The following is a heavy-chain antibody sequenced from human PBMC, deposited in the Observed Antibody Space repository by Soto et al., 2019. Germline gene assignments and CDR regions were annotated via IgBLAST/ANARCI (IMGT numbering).Heavy chain of an antibody. D-gene: IGHD2-2*01. V-gene: IGHV3-74*01. CDR1: GFSLATYW. J-gene: IGHJ4*01. Sequence: EVQLVESGGGLVQPGGSLRLSCAASGFSLATYWMHWVRQAPGKGLVWISSVNRDGTVTHYADSVKGRLTISRDNAKNTQFLQMNSLRAEDTAVYYCARDEGFCSGSSCRSGVACWGEGSLVTVSS. CDR3: ARDEGFCSGSSCRSGVAC. CDR2: VNRDGTVT.